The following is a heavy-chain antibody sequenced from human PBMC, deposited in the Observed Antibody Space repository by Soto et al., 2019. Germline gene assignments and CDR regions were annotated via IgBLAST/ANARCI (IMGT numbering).Heavy chain of an antibody. V-gene: IGHV1-18*01. CDR2: ISAYNGNT. CDR3: AREVGITIFGVVTGLDY. D-gene: IGHD3-3*01. Sequence: QVQRVQSGAEVKKPGASVKVSCKASGYTFTSYGISWVRQAPGQGLEWMGWISAYNGNTNYAQKLQGRVTMTTDTSTSTAYMELRSLRSDDTAVYYCAREVGITIFGVVTGLDYWGQGTLVTVSS. CDR1: GYTFTSYG. J-gene: IGHJ4*02.